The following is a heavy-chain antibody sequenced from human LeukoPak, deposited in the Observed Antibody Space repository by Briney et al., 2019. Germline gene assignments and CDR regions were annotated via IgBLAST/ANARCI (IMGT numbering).Heavy chain of an antibody. J-gene: IGHJ4*02. CDR3: ARRGPDLERWLQSFDY. CDR2: IYPGDSDT. V-gene: IGHV5-51*01. CDR1: GYSFTSYW. Sequence: GESLKISCKGSGYSFTSYWIGWVRQMPGKGLEWMGIIYPGDSDTRYSPSFQGQVTISADKSISTAYLQWSSLKASDTAMYYCARRGPDLERWLQSFDYWGQGTLVTVSS. D-gene: IGHD5-24*01.